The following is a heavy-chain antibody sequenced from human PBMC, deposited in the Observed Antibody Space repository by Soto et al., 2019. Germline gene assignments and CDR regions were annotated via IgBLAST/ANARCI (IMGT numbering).Heavy chain of an antibody. Sequence: SETLSLTCTVSGDSITTRYWSWIRQPPGKGLEWIGYIYNTGDNYNPSLMSRASMSLDTSKNQFSLKLNSVTAADTAIYYCARMGPSYCSETCYSEGVWIDYWGQGTLVTVSS. CDR2: IYNTGD. J-gene: IGHJ4*02. D-gene: IGHD2-15*01. CDR1: GDSITTRY. CDR3: ARMGPSYCSETCYSEGVWIDY. V-gene: IGHV4-59*11.